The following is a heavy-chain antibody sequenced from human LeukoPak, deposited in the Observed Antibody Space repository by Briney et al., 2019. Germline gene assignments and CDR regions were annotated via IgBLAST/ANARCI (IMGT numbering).Heavy chain of an antibody. CDR3: ARDGTSTDDY. D-gene: IGHD2-2*01. CDR2: VSGNNDNP. Sequence: ASVKVSCKTSGYTFSNFGINWVRQAPGQGLEWMGWVSGNNDNPNYGQKFQGRFTVTTDSSTSTAYMELRNLRFDDTAVYYCARDGTSTDDYWGQGTLVTVSS. V-gene: IGHV1-18*01. CDR1: GYTFSNFG. J-gene: IGHJ4*02.